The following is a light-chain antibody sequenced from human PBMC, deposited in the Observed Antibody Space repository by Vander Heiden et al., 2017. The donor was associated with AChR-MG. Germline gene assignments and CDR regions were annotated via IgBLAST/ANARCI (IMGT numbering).Light chain of an antibody. J-gene: IGLJ1*01. V-gene: IGLV1-51*01. CDR1: ASNVGNNY. CDR2: DND. Sequence: QSVLTQPPSVSAAPGRRVTISCSGSASNVGNNYVSWYQQVPGTAPKLLIYDNDKRPAGIPGRFSGSKSGTSATLVITGLQPGDEADYYCGAWDSGLSAGVFGTGTQVTV. CDR3: GAWDSGLSAGV.